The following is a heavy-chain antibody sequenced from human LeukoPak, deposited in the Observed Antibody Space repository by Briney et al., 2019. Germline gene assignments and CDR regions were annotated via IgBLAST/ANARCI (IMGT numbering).Heavy chain of an antibody. CDR1: GGSFGGYY. J-gene: IGHJ6*03. Sequence: SETLSLTCGISGGSFGGYYWSYIRQPPGKGREWIGEINHSGNTYYNPSLKSRVTISLDTSKNQFSLKLSSVTAADTAVYYCASGIGAAADYFYYYMDVWGKGTTVTVSS. V-gene: IGHV4-34*01. CDR3: ASGIGAAADYFYYYMDV. D-gene: IGHD6-13*01. CDR2: INHSGNT.